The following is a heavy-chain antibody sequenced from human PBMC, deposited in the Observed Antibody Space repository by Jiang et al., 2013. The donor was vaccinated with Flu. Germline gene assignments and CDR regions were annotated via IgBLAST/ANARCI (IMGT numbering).Heavy chain of an antibody. V-gene: IGHV4-59*01. J-gene: IGHJ4*02. CDR2: IYYSGST. CDR3: ARARNYGVTGVDY. D-gene: IGHD4-17*01. Sequence: GLVKPSETLSLTCTVSGGSISSYYWSWIRQPPGKGLEWIGYIYYSGSTNYNPSLKSRVTISVDTSKNQFSLKLSSVTAADTAVYYCARARNYGVTGVDYWGQGTLVTVSS. CDR1: GGSISSYY.